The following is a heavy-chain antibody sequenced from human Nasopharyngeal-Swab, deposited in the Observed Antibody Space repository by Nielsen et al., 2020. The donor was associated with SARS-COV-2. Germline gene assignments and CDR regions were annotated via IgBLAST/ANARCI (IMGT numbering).Heavy chain of an antibody. CDR2: IRYDGSNK. D-gene: IGHD6-13*01. CDR1: GFTFSNYA. Sequence: GESLKISCTASGFTFSNYAMTWVRQAPGKGLEWVAFIRYDGSNKYYADSVKGRFTISRDNSKNTLYLQMNSLRAEDTAVYYCAKDAGGYSSSWGQGTLVTVSS. V-gene: IGHV3-30*02. J-gene: IGHJ4*02. CDR3: AKDAGGYSSS.